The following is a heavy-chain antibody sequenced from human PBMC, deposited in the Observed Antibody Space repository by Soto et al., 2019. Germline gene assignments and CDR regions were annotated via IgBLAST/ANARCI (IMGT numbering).Heavy chain of an antibody. CDR3: AGDPYYYASDF. J-gene: IGHJ4*02. CDR1: GFIFGHHY. D-gene: IGHD3-10*01. CDR2: ISGDGTTT. V-gene: IGHV3-11*01. Sequence: VQLLESGGGLVQPGGSLRLSCAASGFIFGHHYMTWIRQAPGKGLEWVSKISGDGTTTYYADSVKGRFTVSRDNAKNSVYLQMNSLRAGDTAVYYCAGDPYYYASDFWGQGTLVTVSS.